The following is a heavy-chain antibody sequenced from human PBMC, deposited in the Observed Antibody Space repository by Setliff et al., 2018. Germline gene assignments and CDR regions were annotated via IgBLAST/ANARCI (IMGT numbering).Heavy chain of an antibody. CDR3: ARVSQYSSGWSYYYYGMDV. CDR2: IYYSGST. V-gene: IGHV4-4*02. D-gene: IGHD6-19*01. Sequence: SETLSLTCAVSGGSISSSNWWSWIRQPPGKGLEWIGSIYYSGSTYYNPSLKSRVTISVDTSKNQFSLKLSSVTAADTAVYYCARVSQYSSGWSYYYYGMDVWGQGTTVTSP. J-gene: IGHJ6*02. CDR1: GGSISSSNW.